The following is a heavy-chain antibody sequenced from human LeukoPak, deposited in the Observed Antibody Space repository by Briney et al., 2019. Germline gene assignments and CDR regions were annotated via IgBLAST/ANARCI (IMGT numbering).Heavy chain of an antibody. V-gene: IGHV1-18*01. CDR2: ISAYNGNT. Sequence: GASVKVSCKASGYTFTSYGISWVRQAPGQGLEWMGWISAYNGNTNYAQKLQGRVTMTTDTSTSTAYMELRSLRSDDTAVYYCARGGIITNFWSAQTQNWFDPWGQGTLVTVSS. D-gene: IGHD3-3*01. CDR1: GYTFTSYG. CDR3: ARGGIITNFWSAQTQNWFDP. J-gene: IGHJ5*02.